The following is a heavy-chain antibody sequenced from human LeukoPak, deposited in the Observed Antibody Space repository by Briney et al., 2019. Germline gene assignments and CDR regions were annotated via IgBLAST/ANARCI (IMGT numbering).Heavy chain of an antibody. V-gene: IGHV4-38-2*01. J-gene: IGHJ4*02. Sequence: SETLSLTCAVSGYSISSGYYWGWIRQPPGKGLEWIGSIYHSGSTYYNPSLKSRVTISVDTSKNQFSLKLSSVTAADTAVYYCARRTWAPLRRGYGYGTFDYWGQGTLVTVFS. CDR1: GYSISSGYY. CDR2: IYHSGST. CDR3: ARRTWAPLRRGYGYGTFDY. D-gene: IGHD5-18*01.